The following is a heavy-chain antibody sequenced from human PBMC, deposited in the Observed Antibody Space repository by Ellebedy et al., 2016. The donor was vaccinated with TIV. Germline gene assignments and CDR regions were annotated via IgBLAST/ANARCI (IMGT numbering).Heavy chain of an antibody. J-gene: IGHJ5*02. CDR3: AQRGRPWLHLGP. CDR2: ISGSGGST. Sequence: GESLKISCAASGFTFSSYAMSWVRQAPGKGLEWVSAISGSGGSTYYADSVKGRFTISRDNSKNTLYLQMNSLRAEDTAVYYCAQRGRPWLHLGPWGQGTLVTVSS. D-gene: IGHD5-24*01. V-gene: IGHV3-23*01. CDR1: GFTFSSYA.